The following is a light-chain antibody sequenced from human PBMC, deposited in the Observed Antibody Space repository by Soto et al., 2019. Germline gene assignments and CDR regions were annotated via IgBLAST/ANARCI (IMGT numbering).Light chain of an antibody. Sequence: EIVLTQSPATLSLSPGERATLSCRASQSVSSSYLAWYQQKPGQAPRLLIYGASSRATGIPDRFSGSGSGTDFTLTITRLEPEDFAVYYCQQYGSSPRTFGQGTKVDNK. CDR2: GAS. CDR3: QQYGSSPRT. CDR1: QSVSSSY. V-gene: IGKV3-20*01. J-gene: IGKJ1*01.